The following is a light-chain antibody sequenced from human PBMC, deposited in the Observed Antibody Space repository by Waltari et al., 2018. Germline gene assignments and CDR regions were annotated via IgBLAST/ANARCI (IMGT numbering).Light chain of an antibody. CDR3: ASYPSTSIHVL. V-gene: IGLV2-14*04. J-gene: IGLJ3*02. Sequence: YQPPPGKAPELRSFDFTQLPAGVSDRFSGSKSGNTASLTISGLQAEDEADYYCASYPSTSIHVLFGGGTKLTVL. CDR2: DFT.